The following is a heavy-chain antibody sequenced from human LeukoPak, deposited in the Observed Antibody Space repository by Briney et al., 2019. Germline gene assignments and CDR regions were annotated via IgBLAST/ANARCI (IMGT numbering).Heavy chain of an antibody. Sequence: PGGSLRLSCAASGFTFSNYNMNWVRQAPGKGPEWVSCFGTSSSYIYYADSVKGRFTITRDNAKNSLYLQMNSLRAEDTAVYYCARDGSGSGWDFDYWGQGTLVTVSS. CDR1: GFTFSNYN. V-gene: IGHV3-21*01. CDR2: FGTSSSYI. D-gene: IGHD6-19*01. CDR3: ARDGSGSGWDFDY. J-gene: IGHJ4*02.